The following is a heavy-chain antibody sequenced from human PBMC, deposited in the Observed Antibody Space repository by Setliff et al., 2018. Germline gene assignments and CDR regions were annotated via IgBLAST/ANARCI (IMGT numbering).Heavy chain of an antibody. J-gene: IGHJ6*03. D-gene: IGHD3-3*01. V-gene: IGHV4-61*09. CDR1: GDSISSRPFY. CDR3: ARMTGFQYIDV. CDR2: IYTSWST. Sequence: SETLSLTCTVSGDSISSRPFYWGWFRQPAGKELEWIGQIYTSWSTIYNPSLKSRVTILLDTSKSQFSLTLTSVTAADTAVYYCARMTGFQYIDVWGKGTTVTV.